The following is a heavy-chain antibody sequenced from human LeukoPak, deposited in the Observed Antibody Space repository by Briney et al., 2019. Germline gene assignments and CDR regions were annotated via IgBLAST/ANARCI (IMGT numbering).Heavy chain of an antibody. Sequence: PSETLSLTCTVSGASINSYFWSWVRQPPGGGLEWIGYIYDSGSTYYNPSLKSRVTISVDTSNNHFSLRLSSVTAADTAVYYCARQMYLGGMDVWGQGTTVTVSS. CDR2: IYDSGST. CDR1: GASINSYF. V-gene: IGHV4-59*08. CDR3: ARQMYLGGMDV. J-gene: IGHJ6*02. D-gene: IGHD2-8*01.